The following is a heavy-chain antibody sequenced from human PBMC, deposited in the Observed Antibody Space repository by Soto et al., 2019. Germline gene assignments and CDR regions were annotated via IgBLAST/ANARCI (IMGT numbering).Heavy chain of an antibody. Sequence: GGSLRLSCAASGFTFSSYSMNWVRQAPGKGLEWVSSISSSSSYIYYADSVKGRFTISRDNAKNSLYLQMNSLRAEDTAVYYCARDKHGGIQLWLPAYWGQGTLVTVSS. V-gene: IGHV3-21*01. CDR3: ARDKHGGIQLWLPAY. CDR1: GFTFSSYS. D-gene: IGHD5-18*01. J-gene: IGHJ4*02. CDR2: ISSSSSYI.